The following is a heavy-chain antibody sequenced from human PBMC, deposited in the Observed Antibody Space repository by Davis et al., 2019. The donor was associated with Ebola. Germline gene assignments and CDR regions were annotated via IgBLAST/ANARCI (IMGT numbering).Heavy chain of an antibody. Sequence: AASVKVSCKASGYTFTGYYMHWVRQAPGQGLEWMGWINPNSGGTNYAQKFQGRVTMTRDTSISTAYMELSRLRSDDTAVYYCARDSVPCSGGSCNGGFDPWAREPWSPSPQ. V-gene: IGHV1-2*02. J-gene: IGHJ5*02. CDR2: INPNSGGT. D-gene: IGHD2-15*01. CDR1: GYTFTGYY. CDR3: ARDSVPCSGGSCNGGFDP.